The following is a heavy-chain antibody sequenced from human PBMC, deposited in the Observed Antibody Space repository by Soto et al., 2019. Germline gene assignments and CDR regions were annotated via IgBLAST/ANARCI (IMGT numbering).Heavy chain of an antibody. J-gene: IGHJ4*02. CDR1: GYTFTSYD. V-gene: IGHV1-8*01. CDR3: ARLIIAARTFRFDY. CDR2: MNPNSGNT. Sequence: ASVKVSCKASGYTFTSYDINWVRQATGQGLEWMGWMNPNSGNTGYAQKFQGRVTMTRNTSISTAYMELSSLRSEDTAVYYCARLIIAARTFRFDYWGQGTLVTVSS. D-gene: IGHD6-6*01.